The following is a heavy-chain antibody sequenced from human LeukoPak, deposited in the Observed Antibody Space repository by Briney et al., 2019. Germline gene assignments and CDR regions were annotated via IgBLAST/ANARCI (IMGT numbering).Heavy chain of an antibody. CDR3: ARDPAAAASHFYYYGMDV. D-gene: IGHD6-13*01. V-gene: IGHV4-59*12. CDR2: IYYSGST. Sequence: SETLSLTCTVSGGSISSYYWSWIRQPPGKGLEWIGYIYYSGSTNYNPSLKSRVTMSVDTSKNQFSLKLSSVTAADTAVYYCARDPAAAASHFYYYGMDVWGQGTTVTVSS. J-gene: IGHJ6*02. CDR1: GGSISSYY.